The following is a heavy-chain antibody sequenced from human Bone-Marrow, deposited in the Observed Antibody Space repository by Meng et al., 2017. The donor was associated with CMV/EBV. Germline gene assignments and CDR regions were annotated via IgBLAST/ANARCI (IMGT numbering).Heavy chain of an antibody. D-gene: IGHD2-21*01. V-gene: IGHV3-74*01. J-gene: IGHJ4*02. Sequence: GESLKISCAASGCTFSSYWMHWVRQAPGKGLVWVSRINSDGSSTSYADSVKVRFTISRDNAENTLYLQMNSLRAEDTAVYYCVRVAYCGGDCYYYFASWGPGPLVTVSS. CDR2: INSDGSST. CDR1: GCTFSSYW. CDR3: VRVAYCGGDCYYYFAS.